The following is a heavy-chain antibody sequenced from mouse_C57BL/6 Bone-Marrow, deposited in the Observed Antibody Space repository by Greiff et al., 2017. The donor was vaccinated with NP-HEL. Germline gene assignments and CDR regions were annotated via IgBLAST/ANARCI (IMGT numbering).Heavy chain of an antibody. Sequence: QVRLQQSGPELVKPGASVKISCKASGYAFSSSWMNWVKQTPGKGLEWIGRIYPGDGDTYYNGKFKGKATLTADKSSSTAYMQRSSLTSEDSAVYCCARGVRGYWYFDVWGKGTTVTVSS. V-gene: IGHV1-82*01. CDR3: ARGVRGYWYFDV. D-gene: IGHD2-14*01. J-gene: IGHJ1*03. CDR2: IYPGDGDT. CDR1: GYAFSSSW.